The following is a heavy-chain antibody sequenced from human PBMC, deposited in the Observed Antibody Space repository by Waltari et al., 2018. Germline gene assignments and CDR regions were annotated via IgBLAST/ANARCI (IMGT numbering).Heavy chain of an antibody. D-gene: IGHD1-1*01. Sequence: VRLVESGGGLIHPGGSLILSCAASGLSVSNNYMHWVRQAPGKGLEWVSVIYTGEMTYYSDAVKGRFTISRDISKNMVYLQMNNLRAEDTALYYCARDTTSRERAGDWGQGTLVTVSS. J-gene: IGHJ4*02. V-gene: IGHV3-53*01. CDR1: GLSVSNNY. CDR3: ARDTTSRERAGD. CDR2: IYTGEMT.